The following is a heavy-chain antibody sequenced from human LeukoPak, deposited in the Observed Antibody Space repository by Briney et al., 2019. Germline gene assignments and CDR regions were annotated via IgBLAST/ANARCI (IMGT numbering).Heavy chain of an antibody. Sequence: GESLKISSKGSGYSSTSYWISWGRHMPREGREWMGIIYPGNSDTRYSPSFQGQVTISADKSISTAYLQWSSLKASDTAMYYCAIQGSQGGSGAYWGQGTLVTVSS. CDR2: IYPGNSDT. CDR1: GYSSTSYW. CDR3: AIQGSQGGSGAY. D-gene: IGHD3-10*01. J-gene: IGHJ4*02. V-gene: IGHV5-51*03.